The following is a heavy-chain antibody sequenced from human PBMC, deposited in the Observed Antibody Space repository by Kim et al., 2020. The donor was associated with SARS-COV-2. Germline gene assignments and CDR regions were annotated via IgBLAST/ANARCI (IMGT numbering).Heavy chain of an antibody. V-gene: IGHV3-7*04. J-gene: IGHJ4*02. CDR3: ARDYRGYSYGSRFDY. D-gene: IGHD5-18*01. Sequence: DSVKGRFTIPRDDAKNALYLQMNSLRAEDTAVYYCARDYRGYSYGSRFDYWGQGTLVTVSS.